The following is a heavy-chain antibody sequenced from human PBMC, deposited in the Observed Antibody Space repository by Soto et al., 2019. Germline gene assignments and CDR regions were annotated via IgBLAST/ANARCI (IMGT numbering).Heavy chain of an antibody. Sequence: GGSLRLSCAASGFTFSSYGMHWVRQAPGKGLEWVAVIWYDGSNKYYADSVKGRFTISRDNSKNTLYLQMNSLRAEDTAVYYCAREPLCGGDCYYFDYWGQGTLVTVSS. CDR2: IWYDGSNK. V-gene: IGHV3-33*01. J-gene: IGHJ4*02. D-gene: IGHD2-21*01. CDR3: AREPLCGGDCYYFDY. CDR1: GFTFSSYG.